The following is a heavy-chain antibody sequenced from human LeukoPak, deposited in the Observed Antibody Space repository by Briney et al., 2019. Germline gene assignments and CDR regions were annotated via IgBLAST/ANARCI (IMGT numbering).Heavy chain of an antibody. CDR1: GGSISSGDYY. D-gene: IGHD6-13*01. V-gene: IGHV4-30-4*08. CDR2: IYYSGST. CDR3: ARSRIAAAGKPTSY. Sequence: SETLSLTCTVSGGSISSGDYYWSWIRQPPGKGLEWIGYIYYSGSTYYNPSLKSRVTISVDTSKNQFSLKLSSVTAADTAVYYCARSRIAAAGKPTSYWGQGILVTVSS. J-gene: IGHJ4*02.